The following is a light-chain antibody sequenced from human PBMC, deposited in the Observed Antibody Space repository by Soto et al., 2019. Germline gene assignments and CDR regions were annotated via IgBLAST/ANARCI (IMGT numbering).Light chain of an antibody. J-gene: IGKJ1*01. Sequence: EIVMTQSPATLSVSPGERATLSCRASQSVGSNLAWYQQRPGQAPRLLIYATSTRATGVPARCSGSGSGTEFTLTISSLQSEDLAVYYCQEYSSWWTFGQGTKVEIK. CDR3: QEYSSWWT. CDR2: ATS. V-gene: IGKV3-15*01. CDR1: QSVGSN.